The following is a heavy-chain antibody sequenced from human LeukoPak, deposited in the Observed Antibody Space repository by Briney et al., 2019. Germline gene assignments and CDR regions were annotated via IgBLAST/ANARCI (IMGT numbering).Heavy chain of an antibody. CDR3: ARIGYSSSSFDF. Sequence: GGSLRLSCAASGFTFSSYWMSWVRQAPGKGLEWVADIKQDGSVEYYVVSVKGRLTISRDNAKESLYLQVNSLRAEDTAVYYCARIGYSSSSFDFWGQGTLVTVSS. V-gene: IGHV3-7*05. CDR2: IKQDGSVE. CDR1: GFTFSSYW. J-gene: IGHJ4*02. D-gene: IGHD6-6*01.